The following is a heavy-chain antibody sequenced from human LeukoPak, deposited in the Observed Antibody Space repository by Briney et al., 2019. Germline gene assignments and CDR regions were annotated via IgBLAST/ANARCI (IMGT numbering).Heavy chain of an antibody. CDR3: ARARGETTVTTSARRAFDI. J-gene: IGHJ3*02. D-gene: IGHD4-17*01. CDR2: ISAYNGNT. V-gene: IGHV1-18*01. Sequence: ASVKVSCKASGYTFTSYGISWARQAPGQGLEWMGWISAYNGNTNYAQKLQGRVTMTTDTSTSTAYMELRSLRSDDTAVYYCARARGETTVTTSARRAFDIWGQGTMVTVSS. CDR1: GYTFTSYG.